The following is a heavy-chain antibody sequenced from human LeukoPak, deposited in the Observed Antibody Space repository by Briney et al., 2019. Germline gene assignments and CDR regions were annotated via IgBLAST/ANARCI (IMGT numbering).Heavy chain of an antibody. Sequence: GGSLRLSCVASGFSLSIYWMGWVRQAPGKGLEWVANIKEDGTERYYVDSVKGRFTISRDNAKNTLYLQMNSLRAEDTAVYYCARGVNGDSDFWGQGTLVTVSS. J-gene: IGHJ4*02. D-gene: IGHD2-21*01. V-gene: IGHV3-7*02. CDR3: ARGVNGDSDF. CDR1: GFSLSIYW. CDR2: IKEDGTER.